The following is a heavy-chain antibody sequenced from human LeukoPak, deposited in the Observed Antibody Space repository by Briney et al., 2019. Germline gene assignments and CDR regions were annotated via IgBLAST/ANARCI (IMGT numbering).Heavy chain of an antibody. CDR1: GYTFTSYG. V-gene: IGHV1-46*01. CDR2: INPSGGST. D-gene: IGHD2-21*01. Sequence: AASVKVSCKASGYTFTSYGISWVRQAPGQGLEWMGIINPSGGSTTYAQMFQGRVTMTRDTSTRTVYMELSSLRSEDTAAYYCARKGEVIVTDNLFYWGQGTLVTVSS. CDR3: ARKGEVIVTDNLFY. J-gene: IGHJ4*02.